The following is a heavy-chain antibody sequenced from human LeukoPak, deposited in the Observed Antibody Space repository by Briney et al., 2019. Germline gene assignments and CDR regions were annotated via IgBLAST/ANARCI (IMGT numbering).Heavy chain of an antibody. V-gene: IGHV3-30*18. CDR3: AKDLMRDRWFGES. CDR2: ISYDGSHK. D-gene: IGHD3-10*01. J-gene: IGHJ5*02. Sequence: GGSLRLSCAASGFTFSSYGMHWVRQAPGKGLEWVALISYDGSHKYYAGSVKGRFTISRDNSKNTLYLQMNSLRAEDTAVYYCAKDLMRDRWFGESWGQGTLVTVSS. CDR1: GFTFSSYG.